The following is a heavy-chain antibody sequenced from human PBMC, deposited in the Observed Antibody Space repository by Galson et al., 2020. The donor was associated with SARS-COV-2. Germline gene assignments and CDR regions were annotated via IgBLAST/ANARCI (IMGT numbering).Heavy chain of an antibody. J-gene: IGHJ6*02. Sequence: ASVKVSCKASGFTFTTYAMNWVRQAPGRGPEWMGWINTHTGNPAYAQGFTGRFVFSLDTSVSTAYLQISSLKAEDTAVYYCARVRYYYGMDVWGQGTTVTVSS. D-gene: IGHD4-17*01. CDR2: INTHTGNP. V-gene: IGHV7-4-1*02. CDR1: GFTFTTYA. CDR3: ARVRYYYGMDV.